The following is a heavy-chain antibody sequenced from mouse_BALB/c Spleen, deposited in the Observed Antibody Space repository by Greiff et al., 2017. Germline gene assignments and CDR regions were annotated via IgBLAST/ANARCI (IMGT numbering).Heavy chain of an antibody. CDR2: ISSGGSYT. J-gene: IGHJ3*01. V-gene: IGHV5-6-4*01. CDR1: GFTFSSYT. CDR3: TRDRDYYGSSPWFAY. Sequence: EVQLVESGGGLVKPGGSLKLSCAASGFTFSSYTMSWVRQTPEKRLEWVATISSGGSYTYYPDSVKGRFTISRDNAKNTLYLQMSSLKSEDTAMYYCTRDRDYYGSSPWFAYWGQGTLVTVSA. D-gene: IGHD1-1*01.